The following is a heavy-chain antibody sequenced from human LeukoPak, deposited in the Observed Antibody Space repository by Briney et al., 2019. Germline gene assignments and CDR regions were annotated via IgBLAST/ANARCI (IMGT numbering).Heavy chain of an antibody. CDR2: IWYDGSNK. Sequence: GRSLRLSCAASGFTFENYGMHWVRQAPGKGLEWVAVIWYDGSNKYYPDSVRGRFTISRDNYQNTVYLQMNSLRAEDTAVYYCAKRSVSGTYSPLDYWAREPWSPSPQ. V-gene: IGHV3-33*06. CDR3: AKRSVSGTYSPLDY. D-gene: IGHD1-26*01. J-gene: IGHJ4*02. CDR1: GFTFENYG.